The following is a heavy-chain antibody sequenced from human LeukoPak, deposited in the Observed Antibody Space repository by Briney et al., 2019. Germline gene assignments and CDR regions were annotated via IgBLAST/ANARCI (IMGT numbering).Heavy chain of an antibody. Sequence: SETLCLTCTVFYGSFCGYYWSWIRQPPGKGLEWIGEINHSGNTNYNPSLKSRITISADTSKDQFTLKLSSVTAADTAVYYCARHGLVAARHAFDVWGQGTMVTVSS. CDR1: YGSFCGYY. D-gene: IGHD6-6*01. CDR2: INHSGNT. CDR3: ARHGLVAARHAFDV. J-gene: IGHJ3*01. V-gene: IGHV4-34*01.